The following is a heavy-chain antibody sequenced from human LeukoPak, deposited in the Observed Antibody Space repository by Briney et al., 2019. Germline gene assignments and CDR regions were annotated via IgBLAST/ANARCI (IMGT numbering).Heavy chain of an antibody. Sequence: SETLSLTCTVSGGSISSYYWSWIRQPAGKGLEWIGRIYTSGSTNYNPSLKSRVTMSVDTSKNQFSLKLSSVTAADTAVYYCARDRGDSIAAAGSFDYWGQGTLVTVSS. CDR1: GGSISSYY. J-gene: IGHJ4*02. CDR2: IYTSGST. CDR3: ARDRGDSIAAAGSFDY. V-gene: IGHV4-4*07. D-gene: IGHD6-13*01.